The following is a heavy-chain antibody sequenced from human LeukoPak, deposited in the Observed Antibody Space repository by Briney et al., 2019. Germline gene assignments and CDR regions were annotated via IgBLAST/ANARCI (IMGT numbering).Heavy chain of an antibody. V-gene: IGHV3-33*01. Sequence: RGSLRLSCAASGFTFSTYGMHWVRQAPGKGLEWVAVIWNDGSNKYYADSVKGRFTISRDNSKNTLYLQMNSLRAEDTAVYYCARGLEGFDYWGQGTLSPSPQ. CDR1: GFTFSTYG. J-gene: IGHJ4*02. CDR2: IWNDGSNK. CDR3: ARGLEGFDY.